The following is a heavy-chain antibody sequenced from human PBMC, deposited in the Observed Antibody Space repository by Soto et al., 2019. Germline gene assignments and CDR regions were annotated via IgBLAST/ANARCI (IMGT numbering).Heavy chain of an antibody. V-gene: IGHV3-15*07. Sequence: GGSLRLSCAASGFTFSNAWMNWVRQAPGKGLEWVGRIKSETDGGTTDYAAPVKGRFTVSRDDSKNTLYLLMNSLKTEDTAVYYCTAQYTSSPYWGQGTLVTVSS. CDR2: IKSETDGGTT. CDR3: TAQYTSSPY. D-gene: IGHD6-6*01. J-gene: IGHJ4*02. CDR1: GFTFSNAW.